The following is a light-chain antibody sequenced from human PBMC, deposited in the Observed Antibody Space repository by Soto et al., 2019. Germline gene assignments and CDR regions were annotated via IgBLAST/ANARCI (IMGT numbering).Light chain of an antibody. J-gene: IGLJ2*01. CDR1: SSDVGGYNY. Sequence: QSVLTQPASVSGSPGQSITISCTGTSSDVGGYNYVSWYQQYPGKAPKLMIYDVSNRPSGVSNRFSDSKSGNTASLTISGLQAEDEADYYCSSYTSSSTPVVFGGGTKVTVL. CDR3: SSYTSSSTPVV. V-gene: IGLV2-14*01. CDR2: DVS.